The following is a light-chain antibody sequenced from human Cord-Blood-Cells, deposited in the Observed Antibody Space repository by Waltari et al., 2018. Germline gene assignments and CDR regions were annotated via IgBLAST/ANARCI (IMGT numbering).Light chain of an antibody. CDR3: CSYAGSSTFV. CDR1: SSDVGSYNL. CDR2: EVS. Sequence: QSALTQPASVSGSPGQSIPIPCTGTSSDVGSYNLVSWYQQQPGKAPKLMIYEVSKRPSGVSNRFSGSKSGNTASLTISGLQAEDEADYYCCSYAGSSTFVFGTGTKVTVL. V-gene: IGLV2-23*02. J-gene: IGLJ1*01.